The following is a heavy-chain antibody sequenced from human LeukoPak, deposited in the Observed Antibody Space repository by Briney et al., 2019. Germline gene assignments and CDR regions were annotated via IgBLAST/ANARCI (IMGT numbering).Heavy chain of an antibody. Sequence: PSQTLSLTCTVSGGSISSGDYYWSWIRQPPGKGLEWIGYIYYSGSTYYNPSLKSRVTISVDKSKNQFSLNLNSVTAADTAVYYCAREGDPTGSYYNYWGQGILVTVSS. D-gene: IGHD3-10*01. CDR2: IYYSGST. V-gene: IGHV4-30-4*01. CDR1: GGSISSGDYY. CDR3: AREGDPTGSYYNY. J-gene: IGHJ4*02.